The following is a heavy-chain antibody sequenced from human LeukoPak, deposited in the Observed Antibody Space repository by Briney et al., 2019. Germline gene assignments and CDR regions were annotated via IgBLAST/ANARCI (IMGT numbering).Heavy chain of an antibody. Sequence: PGGSLRLSCAASGFTFSSYSMNWVRQAPGKGLEWVSSISSSSSYIYYADSVKGRFTISRDNAKNSLYLHMNSLSAEDTALYYCAKGKKITVAGLFDCWGQGTLVTVSS. CDR1: GFTFSSYS. CDR2: ISSSSSYI. D-gene: IGHD6-19*01. J-gene: IGHJ4*02. V-gene: IGHV3-21*04. CDR3: AKGKKITVAGLFDC.